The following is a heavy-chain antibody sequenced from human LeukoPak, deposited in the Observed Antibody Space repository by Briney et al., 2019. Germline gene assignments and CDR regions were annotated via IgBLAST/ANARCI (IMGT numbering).Heavy chain of an antibody. Sequence: SVKVSCKASGGTFSSSSISWVRQAPGQGLEWMGGIIPIFGTANYAQKFQGRVTITADESTRTAYMKLSSLRSEDTAVYYCARGDYLDYWGQGTLVTVSS. V-gene: IGHV1-69*01. CDR3: ARGDYLDY. CDR2: IIPIFGTA. J-gene: IGHJ4*02. CDR1: GGTFSSSS.